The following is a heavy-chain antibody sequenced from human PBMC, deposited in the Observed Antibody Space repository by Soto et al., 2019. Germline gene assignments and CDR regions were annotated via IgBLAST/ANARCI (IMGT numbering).Heavy chain of an antibody. V-gene: IGHV4-59*01. CDR3: ARAPYYDILTGYLTFDYYYMDV. CDR1: GGSISSYY. J-gene: IGHJ6*03. Sequence: SETLSLTCTVSGGSISSYYWSWIRQPPGKGLEWIGYIYYSGSTNYNPSLKSRVTISVDTSKNQFSLKLSSVTAADTAVYYFARAPYYDILTGYLTFDYYYMDVWGKGTTVTVSS. D-gene: IGHD3-9*01. CDR2: IYYSGST.